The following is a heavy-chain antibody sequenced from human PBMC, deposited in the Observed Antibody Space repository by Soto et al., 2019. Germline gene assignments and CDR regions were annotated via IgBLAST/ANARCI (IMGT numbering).Heavy chain of an antibody. J-gene: IGHJ6*02. CDR1: GGTFSSYT. V-gene: IGHV1-3*01. D-gene: IGHD2-2*02. Sequence: ASVKVSCKASGGTFSSYTISWVRQAPGQGLEWMGWINAVIGNTNYSQKFQGRLTFTRDKSASTAYMELSSLTSEDTAVYYCARSLYQPWRGMDVWGQGPTVTVSS. CDR3: ARSLYQPWRGMDV. CDR2: INAVIGNT.